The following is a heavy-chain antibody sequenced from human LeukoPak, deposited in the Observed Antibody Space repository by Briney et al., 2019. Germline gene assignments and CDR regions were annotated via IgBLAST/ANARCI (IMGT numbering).Heavy chain of an antibody. Sequence: SETLSLTCAVYGGSFSGYYWSWIRQPPGKGLEWIGEINHSGSTNYNPSLKSRVTISVDTSKNQFSLKLSSVTAADTAVYYCARAHKGVYSSGSYYYYYYMDVWGKGTTVTVSS. V-gene: IGHV4-34*01. J-gene: IGHJ6*03. CDR2: INHSGST. D-gene: IGHD6-19*01. CDR3: ARAHKGVYSSGSYYYYYYMDV. CDR1: GGSFSGYY.